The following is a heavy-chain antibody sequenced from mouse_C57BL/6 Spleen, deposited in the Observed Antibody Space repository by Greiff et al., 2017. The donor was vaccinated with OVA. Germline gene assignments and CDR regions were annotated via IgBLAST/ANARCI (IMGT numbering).Heavy chain of an antibody. CDR3: GCNWGVVDY. D-gene: IGHD4-1*01. V-gene: IGHV2-5*01. CDR2: IWRGGST. CDR1: GFSFTSYG. Sequence: QVQLKESGPGLVQPSQSLSITCTVSGFSFTSYGVHWVRQSPGKGLEWLGVIWRGGSTDYNAAFMSRLSITKDNSKRQVFFKMSSLQADDAAIYYCGCNWGVVDYWGQGTSVTVSS. J-gene: IGHJ4*01.